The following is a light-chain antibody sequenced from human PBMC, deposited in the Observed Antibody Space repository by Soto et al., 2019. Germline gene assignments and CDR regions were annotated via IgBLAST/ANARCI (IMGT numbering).Light chain of an antibody. CDR1: SSDVGDYNY. Sequence: QSALTQPASVSGSPGQSITISCTGSSSDVGDYNYVAWYQQHPDKAPKLMIFDVTSRPSGVSNRFSGSKSGSTASLTISGLQAEDEAYYFCSSYSSSGTLYVFGTGTKLTVL. V-gene: IGLV2-14*01. CDR2: DVT. CDR3: SSYSSSGTLYV. J-gene: IGLJ1*01.